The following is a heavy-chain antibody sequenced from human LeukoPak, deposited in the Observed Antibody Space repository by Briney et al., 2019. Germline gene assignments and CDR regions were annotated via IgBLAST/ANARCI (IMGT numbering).Heavy chain of an antibody. V-gene: IGHV3-7*05. J-gene: IGHJ3*02. CDR1: GFTFSSSW. CDR2: IKQDGSEI. D-gene: IGHD5-12*01. CDR3: ARGNYADSGPGALDI. Sequence: SGGSLRLSCAASGFTFSSSWMTWVRQAPGKGLAWVANIKQDGSEIFYVDSVKGRFTMSRDNSKNILSLQMNSLRGEDTAVYYCARGNYADSGPGALDIWGQGKMVIVSS.